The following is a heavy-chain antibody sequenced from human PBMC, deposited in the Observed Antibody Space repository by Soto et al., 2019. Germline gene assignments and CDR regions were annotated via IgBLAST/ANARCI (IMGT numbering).Heavy chain of an antibody. CDR2: IIPIFGTA. CDR1: GGTFSSYA. CDR3: AREGSSNESPYYGMDV. Sequence: QVQLVQSGAEVKKPGSSVKVSCKASGGTFSSYAISWVRQAPGQGLEWMGGIIPIFGTANYAQKFQGRVPITADESTSTAYMELSSLRSEDTAVYYCAREGSSNESPYYGMDVWGQGTTVTVSS. V-gene: IGHV1-69*01. D-gene: IGHD3-10*01. J-gene: IGHJ6*02.